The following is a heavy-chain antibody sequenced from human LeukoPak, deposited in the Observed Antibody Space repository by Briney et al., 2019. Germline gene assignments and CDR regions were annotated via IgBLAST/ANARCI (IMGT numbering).Heavy chain of an antibody. V-gene: IGHV3-11*04. CDR3: ARDWSGKSYDY. CDR1: GFTFSDYY. J-gene: IGHJ4*02. CDR2: ISSSGSTI. Sequence: GGSLRLSCAASGFTFSDYYMTWIRQAPGKGLEWVSYISSSGSTIYYADSVKGRFTISRDNAKNSLYLQMNSLRAEDTALYYCARDWSGKSYDYWGQGTLVTVSS. D-gene: IGHD3-3*01.